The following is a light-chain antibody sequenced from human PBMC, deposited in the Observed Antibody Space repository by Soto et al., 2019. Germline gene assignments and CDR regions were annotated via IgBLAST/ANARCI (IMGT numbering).Light chain of an antibody. J-gene: IGLJ1*01. CDR2: EVR. CDR3: ISYTGSDTSYV. Sequence: QSALTQPASVSGSPGQSITISCTGTSSDVGSYNYVAWYQQFPGKTPKLMIYEVRNRPSGVSSRFSGSKSGNTASLTISGLRAEDEADYYCISYTGSDTSYVFGTGTKVTVL. V-gene: IGLV2-14*01. CDR1: SSDVGSYNY.